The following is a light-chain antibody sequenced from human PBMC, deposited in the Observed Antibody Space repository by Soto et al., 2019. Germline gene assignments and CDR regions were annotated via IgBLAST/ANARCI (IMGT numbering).Light chain of an antibody. J-gene: IGKJ1*01. CDR1: QGISSW. CDR3: QQYSTYSWT. V-gene: IGKV1-5*03. CDR2: KAS. Sequence: DLQMTQSPSTLSASVGDRVTITCRASQGISSWLAWFQQKPGKAPKLLIYKASYLQSGVPSRFSGSASGTEFTLTISSLQPDDFATYYCQQYSTYSWTFGQGTKVEIK.